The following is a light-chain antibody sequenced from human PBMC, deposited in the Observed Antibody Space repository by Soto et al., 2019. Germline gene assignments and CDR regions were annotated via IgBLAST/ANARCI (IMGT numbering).Light chain of an antibody. CDR3: MQYNKWPLRT. J-gene: IGKJ1*01. V-gene: IGKV3-15*01. CDR2: EAS. CDR1: QSVFSK. Sequence: EMVMTQSPATLSVSPGERVTLSCRASQSVFSKLAWYQQRPGQAPTLLIFEASARAPGIPVRFSGSGSGTEFTLTINSLQSEDFGVYFCMQYNKWPLRTFGQGTKVEIK.